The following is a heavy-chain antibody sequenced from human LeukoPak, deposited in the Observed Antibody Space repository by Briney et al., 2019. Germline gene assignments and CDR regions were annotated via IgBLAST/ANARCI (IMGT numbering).Heavy chain of an antibody. V-gene: IGHV3-7*01. J-gene: IGHJ3*02. CDR2: IKQDGSEK. D-gene: IGHD3-3*01. CDR1: GFTFSSYW. Sequence: PGGSLRLSCAASGFTFSSYWMSWVRQAPGKGLEWVANIKQDGSEKYYVDSVKGRFTISRDNAKNSLYLQMNSLRAEDTAVYYCARSITISWRGHAFDIWGQGTMVTVSS. CDR3: ARSITISWRGHAFDI.